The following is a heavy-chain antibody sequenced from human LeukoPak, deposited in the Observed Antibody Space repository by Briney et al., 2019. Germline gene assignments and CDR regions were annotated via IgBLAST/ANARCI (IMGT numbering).Heavy chain of an antibody. CDR2: INPNSGGT. CDR1: GYVSTGYY. J-gene: IGHJ4*02. Sequence: GASVKVSCKASGYVSTGYYMHWVRQAPGQGLEWMGWINPNSGGTKYAQKFHGRVTMTTDTSSSTAYMELSRLRSDDTAVYYCAFFEYSSSSSHSWGQGTLVTVSS. V-gene: IGHV1-2*02. D-gene: IGHD6-6*01. CDR3: AFFEYSSSSSHS.